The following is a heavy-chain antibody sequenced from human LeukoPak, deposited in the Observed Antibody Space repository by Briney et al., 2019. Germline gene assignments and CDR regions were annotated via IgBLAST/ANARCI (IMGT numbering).Heavy chain of an antibody. D-gene: IGHD3-9*01. V-gene: IGHV4-59*01. CDR3: ASVILTGDDAFDI. CDR2: IYYSGST. Sequence: SETLSLTCTVSGGSISSYYWSWIRQPPGKGLEWIGYIYYSGSTNYNPSLKSRVTISVDTSKNQFSLKPSSVIAADTAVYYCASVILTGDDAFDIWGQGTMVTVSS. CDR1: GGSISSYY. J-gene: IGHJ3*02.